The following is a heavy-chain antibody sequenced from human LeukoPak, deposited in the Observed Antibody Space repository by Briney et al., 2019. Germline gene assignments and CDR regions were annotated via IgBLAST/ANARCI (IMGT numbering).Heavy chain of an antibody. CDR3: ARGIQLWAFPFDY. J-gene: IGHJ4*02. Sequence: PGGSLRLSCAASGFTFSSYWMSWVHQAPGKGLELVANIKQDGSEKYYVDSVKGRFTISRDNAKNSLYLQMNSLRAEDTAVYYCARGIQLWAFPFDYWGQGTLVTVSS. V-gene: IGHV3-7*02. CDR1: GFTFSSYW. D-gene: IGHD5-18*01. CDR2: IKQDGSEK.